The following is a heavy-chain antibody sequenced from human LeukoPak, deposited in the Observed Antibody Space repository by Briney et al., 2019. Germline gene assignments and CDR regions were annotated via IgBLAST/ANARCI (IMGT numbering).Heavy chain of an antibody. CDR3: ARVDRGRSGSALDY. CDR1: GFTVSSNY. CDR2: IYSGGST. D-gene: IGHD1-26*01. V-gene: IGHV3-66*01. J-gene: IGHJ4*02. Sequence: GGSLRLSCAASGFTVSSNYMSWVRQAPGKGLEWVSVIYSGGSTYYADSVKGRFTISRDNSKNTLYLQMNSLRAEDTAVYYCARVDRGRSGSALDYWGQGTLVTVSS.